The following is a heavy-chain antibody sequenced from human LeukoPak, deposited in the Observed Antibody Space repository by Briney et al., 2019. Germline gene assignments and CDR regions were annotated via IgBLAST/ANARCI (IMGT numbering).Heavy chain of an antibody. V-gene: IGHV4-34*01. D-gene: IGHD4-17*01. Sequence: PGGSRRLSCAASGFTFSSYSMNWVRQAPGKGLEWIGEINHSGSTNYNPSLKSRVTISVDTSKNQFSLKLSSVTAADTAVYYCARGHGAVTTQNWFDPWGQGTLVTVSS. CDR1: GFTFSSYS. J-gene: IGHJ5*02. CDR3: ARGHGAVTTQNWFDP. CDR2: INHSGST.